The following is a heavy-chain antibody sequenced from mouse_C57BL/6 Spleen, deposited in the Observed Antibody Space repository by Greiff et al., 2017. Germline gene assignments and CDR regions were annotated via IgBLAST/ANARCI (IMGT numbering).Heavy chain of an antibody. V-gene: IGHV1-39*01. J-gene: IGHJ2*01. D-gene: IGHD1-1*01. Sequence: EVQLQESGPELVKPGASVKISCKASGYSFTDYNMNWVKQSNGKSLEWIGVINPNYGTTSYNQKFKGKATLTVDQSSSTAYMQLNSLTSEDSAVYYCARSSITTVVAPFDYWGQGTTLTVSS. CDR2: INPNYGTT. CDR3: ARSSITTVVAPFDY. CDR1: GYSFTDYN.